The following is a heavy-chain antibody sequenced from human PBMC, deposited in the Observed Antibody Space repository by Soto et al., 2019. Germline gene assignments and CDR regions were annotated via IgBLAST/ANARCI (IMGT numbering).Heavy chain of an antibody. CDR2: INPETGGT. CDR3: ARERFQVISDGMDV. V-gene: IGHV1-2*02. Sequence: ASVKVSCKASGYTFTGYYVHWVREAPGQGLEWMGWINPETGGTSYAQKFQGRVTLSRDTSINTAHLELSSLRFDDAAVYCCARERFQVISDGMDVWGQGTTVTVSS. J-gene: IGHJ6*02. CDR1: GYTFTGYY. D-gene: IGHD2-21*01.